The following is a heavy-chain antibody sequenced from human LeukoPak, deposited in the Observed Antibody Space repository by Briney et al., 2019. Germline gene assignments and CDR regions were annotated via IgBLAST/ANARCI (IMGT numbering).Heavy chain of an antibody. CDR1: GGFISSSTYY. Sequence: SETLSLTCSVSGGFISSSTYYWGWISQPPEKGLEWIGTMYYSGSTYYNPSLKSRITISVDTSKNQVSLKLNSVTAADTAVYYCARASGDYDWFDPWGQGTLVTVSP. CDR3: ARASGDYDWFDP. V-gene: IGHV4-39*07. CDR2: MYYSGST. J-gene: IGHJ5*02. D-gene: IGHD4-17*01.